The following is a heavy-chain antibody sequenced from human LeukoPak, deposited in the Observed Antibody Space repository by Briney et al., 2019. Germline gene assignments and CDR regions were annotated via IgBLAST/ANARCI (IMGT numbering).Heavy chain of an antibody. J-gene: IGHJ4*02. CDR2: IYYSGST. V-gene: IGHV4-59*08. D-gene: IGHD3-22*01. CDR3: AGGGNVVVITV. CDR1: GGSINSYY. Sequence: SETLSLTCTVSGGSINSYYWSWIRQPPGKGLEWIGYIYYSGSTNYNPSLKSRVTISVDTSKNPFSRKLSSVTAADTAVYYCAGGGNVVVITVWGQGTLVTVSS.